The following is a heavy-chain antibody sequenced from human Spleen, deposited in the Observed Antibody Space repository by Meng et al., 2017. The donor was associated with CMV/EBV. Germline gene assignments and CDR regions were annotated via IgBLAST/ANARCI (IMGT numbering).Heavy chain of an antibody. CDR2: IIPILGIA. J-gene: IGHJ4*02. CDR3: ARGVHGRYCPTTTCYPVDY. CDR1: GGTFSRYS. Sequence: SVKVSCKASGGTFSRYSISWVRQAPGQGLEWMGRIIPILGIANHAQKFQGRVTITADKSTSMAYMDLSSLRSEDTAVYYCARGVHGRYCPTTTCYPVDYWGQGTLVTVSS. V-gene: IGHV1-69*02. D-gene: IGHD2-2*01.